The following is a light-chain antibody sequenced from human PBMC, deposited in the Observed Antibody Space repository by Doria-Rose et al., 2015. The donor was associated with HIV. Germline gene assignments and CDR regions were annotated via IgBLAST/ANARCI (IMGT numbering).Light chain of an antibody. J-gene: IGKJ5*01. CDR3: HQYNNWPT. CDR2: GAS. Sequence: TQSPETLSVSPGESATLSCRASQSVSTDLAWYQHKPGQAPRLLIWGASTRATGIPARFSSSGSGTEFTLTISSLQSEDFAIYFCHQYNNWPTFGQGTRLDIK. CDR1: QSVSTD. V-gene: IGKV3-15*01.